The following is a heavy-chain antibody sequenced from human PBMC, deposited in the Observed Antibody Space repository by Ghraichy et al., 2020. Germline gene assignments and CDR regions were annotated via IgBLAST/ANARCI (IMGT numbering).Heavy chain of an antibody. CDR1: GGSISSYY. CDR3: ARGVQWGIAVAGTRYYGMDV. CDR2: IYYSGST. D-gene: IGHD6-19*01. Sequence: SETLSLTCTVSGGSISSYYWSWIRQPPGKGLEWIGYIYYSGSTNYNPSLKSRVTISVDTSKNQFSLKLRSVTAADTAVYYCARGVQWGIAVAGTRYYGMDVWGQGTTVTVSS. J-gene: IGHJ6*02. V-gene: IGHV4-59*01.